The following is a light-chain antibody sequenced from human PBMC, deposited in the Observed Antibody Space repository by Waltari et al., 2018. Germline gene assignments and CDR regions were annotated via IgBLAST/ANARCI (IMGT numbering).Light chain of an antibody. CDR1: QSLLHSNGNTY. CDR3: MQGTHFPFT. Sequence: DVVMTQSPLSMPITPGQPASMTCRSSQSLLHSNGNTYLSWFLQKPGQPPRRLIYKVSNRDSGVPDRLSGSGAGTDFTLKISRVEAEDVGVVYCMQGTHFPFTFGPGTKLDI. V-gene: IGKV2-30*02. CDR2: KVS. J-gene: IGKJ3*01.